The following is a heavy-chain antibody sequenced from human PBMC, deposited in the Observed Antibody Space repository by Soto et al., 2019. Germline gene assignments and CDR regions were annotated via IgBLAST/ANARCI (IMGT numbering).Heavy chain of an antibody. J-gene: IGHJ5*02. Sequence: EEQLLESGGGLVQPGGSLRLSCAASGFSFSSYGMSWVRQAPGKGLEWVSGISGGGDSTYYADSVKGRFTISRDKSKNTLYLQMNSLRAEDTAVYYCARGQEDYVDSDVWFDPWGQGTLVSVSS. D-gene: IGHD4-17*01. CDR3: ARGQEDYVDSDVWFDP. V-gene: IGHV3-23*01. CDR2: ISGGGDST. CDR1: GFSFSSYG.